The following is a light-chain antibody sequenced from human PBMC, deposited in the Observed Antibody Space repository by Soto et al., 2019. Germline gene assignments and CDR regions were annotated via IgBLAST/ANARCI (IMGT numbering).Light chain of an antibody. V-gene: IGKV3-20*01. J-gene: IGKJ1*01. CDR3: QEYGSSPPET. Sequence: EIVLRQSPGTVSLSPEASATLSCRARQSVSSSYLAWYQQKPGQAPTLLIYGASSRATGIPDRFSGSGSGTDFTLTIRRLEPEDFAVYYCQEYGSSPPETVGEGNKVDNK. CDR2: GAS. CDR1: QSVSSSY.